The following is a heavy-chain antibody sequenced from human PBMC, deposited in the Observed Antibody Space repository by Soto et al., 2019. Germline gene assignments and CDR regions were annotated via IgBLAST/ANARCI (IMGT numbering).Heavy chain of an antibody. CDR3: ARDTIAHADYADRYFDY. Sequence: SETLSVTCTLSGRSVGSDSYYWSWVRQAPGKEQQWIGYIYYSGSTNYSPSLKSRVTISVDTSKNQFSLMLSSVTAADTAVYYCARDTIAHADYADRYFDYWGQGTVDTVSS. D-gene: IGHD4-17*01. CDR1: GRSVGSDSYY. J-gene: IGHJ4*02. CDR2: IYYSGST. V-gene: IGHV4-61*01.